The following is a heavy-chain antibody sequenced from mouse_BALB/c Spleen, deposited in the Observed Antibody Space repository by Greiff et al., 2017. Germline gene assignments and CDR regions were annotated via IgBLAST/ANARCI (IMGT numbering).Heavy chain of an antibody. D-gene: IGHD1-1*02. J-gene: IGHJ3*01. V-gene: IGHV1S137*01. CDR3: ARDYWAY. CDR1: GYTFTDYA. CDR2: ISTYYGDA. Sequence: QVQLQQSGAELVRPGVSVKISCKGSGYTFTDYAMHWVKQSHAKSLEWIGVISTYYGDASYNQKFKGKATMTVDKSSSTAYMELARLTSEDSAIYYCARDYWAYWGQGTLVTVSA.